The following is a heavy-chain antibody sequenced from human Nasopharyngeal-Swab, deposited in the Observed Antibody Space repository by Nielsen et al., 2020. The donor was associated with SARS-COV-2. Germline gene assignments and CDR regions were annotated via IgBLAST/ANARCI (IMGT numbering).Heavy chain of an antibody. Sequence: GESLKISCKGSGYTFTSHWIAWVRQMPGKGLEWMGIIYPGASDTRYSPSFQGQVPISADKSITTAYLQWSSLKASDTAMYYCARHQVGYSYGSYYYYMDVWGKGTTVTVSS. V-gene: IGHV5-51*01. J-gene: IGHJ6*03. CDR1: GYTFTSHW. CDR2: IYPGASDT. CDR3: ARHQVGYSYGSYYYYMDV. D-gene: IGHD5-18*01.